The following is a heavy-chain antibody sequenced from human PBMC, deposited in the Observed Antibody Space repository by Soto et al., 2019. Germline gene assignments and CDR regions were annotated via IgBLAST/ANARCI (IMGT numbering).Heavy chain of an antibody. D-gene: IGHD6-6*01. CDR3: AKVGGEQLGHYYYYGMDV. Sequence: EVQLLESGGGLAQPGGSLTLSCAASGFTFSSYAMSWVRQAPGKGLEWVSAISGSGGSTHYADSVKGRFTVSRDNSKNTLYRPMNSLRAEDTAVYYCAKVGGEQLGHYYYYGMDVWGQGTTVTVSS. V-gene: IGHV3-23*01. J-gene: IGHJ6*02. CDR2: ISGSGGST. CDR1: GFTFSSYA.